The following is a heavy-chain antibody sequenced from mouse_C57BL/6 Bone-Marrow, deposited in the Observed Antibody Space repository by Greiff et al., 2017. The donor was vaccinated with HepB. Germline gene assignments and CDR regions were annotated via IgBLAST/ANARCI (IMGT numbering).Heavy chain of an antibody. V-gene: IGHV1-7*01. D-gene: IGHD2-4*01. CDR3: ATIYYDYDDGSDY. Sequence: VQLQQSGAELAKPGASVKLSCKASGYTFTSYWMHWVKQRPGQGLEWIGYINPSSGYTKYNQKFKDKATLTADKSSSTAYMQLSSLTYEDSAVYYCATIYYDYDDGSDYWGQGTTLTVSS. CDR1: GYTFTSYW. CDR2: INPSSGYT. J-gene: IGHJ2*01.